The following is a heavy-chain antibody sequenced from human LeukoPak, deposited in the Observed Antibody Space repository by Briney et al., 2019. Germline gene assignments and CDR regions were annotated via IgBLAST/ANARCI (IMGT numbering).Heavy chain of an antibody. CDR1: GGSITNYY. CDR3: AREDYAGYGGNHGFDY. J-gene: IGHJ4*02. CDR2: IYSSGTT. Sequence: SSETLSLTCTVSGGSITNYYWSWIRQPPGKGLEWIGYIYSSGTTNYNPSLKSRVTISIDTSKNQFSLNLTSVTAADTAVYYCAREDYAGYGGNHGFDYWGQGTPVTVSS. D-gene: IGHD4-23*01. V-gene: IGHV4-59*01.